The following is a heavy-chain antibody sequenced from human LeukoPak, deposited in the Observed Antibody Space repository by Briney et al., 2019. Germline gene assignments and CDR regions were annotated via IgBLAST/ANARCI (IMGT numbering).Heavy chain of an antibody. CDR1: GYTFTGYY. CDR3: ARWSPWDYGDYVSDY. Sequence: GASVKVSCKASGYTFTGYYMHWVRQAPGQGLEWMGWINPNSGGTNYAQKFQGRVTMTRDTSISTAYMELSRLRSDDTAVYYCARWSPWDYGDYVSDYWGQGTLVTVSS. J-gene: IGHJ4*02. V-gene: IGHV1-2*02. CDR2: INPNSGGT. D-gene: IGHD4-17*01.